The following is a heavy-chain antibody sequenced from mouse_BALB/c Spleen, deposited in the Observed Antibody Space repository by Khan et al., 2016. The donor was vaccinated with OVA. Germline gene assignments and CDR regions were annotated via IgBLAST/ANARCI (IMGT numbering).Heavy chain of an antibody. V-gene: IGHV5-17*02. D-gene: IGHD4-1*01. J-gene: IGHJ3*01. Sequence: EVQRVESGGGLVQPGGSRKLACAASGFTFSSFGMHWVRQAPEKGLEWVAYISSDSITLYYAATVKGRFTISRANPRNPLLLQMTSLRSEDTAMYYCARGNWAWFAYWGQGTLVTVSA. CDR2: ISSDSITL. CDR3: ARGNWAWFAY. CDR1: GFTFSSFG.